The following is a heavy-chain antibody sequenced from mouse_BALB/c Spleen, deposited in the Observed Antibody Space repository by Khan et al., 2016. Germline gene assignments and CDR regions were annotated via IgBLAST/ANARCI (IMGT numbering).Heavy chain of an antibody. CDR2: IWWNDDK. D-gene: IGHD4-1*01. V-gene: IGHV8-8*01. CDR1: GFSLSTSGMS. Sequence: QVTLKESGPGILQPSQTLSLTCSFSGFSLSTSGMSVGWIRQPSGKGLEWLAHIWWNDDKYYNPALISRLTISKDTSNNQVFLKIASVVTADTGTYYLGRSNWHENYVMDDWGQGTSVPVSS. J-gene: IGHJ4*01. CDR3: GRSNWHENYVMDD.